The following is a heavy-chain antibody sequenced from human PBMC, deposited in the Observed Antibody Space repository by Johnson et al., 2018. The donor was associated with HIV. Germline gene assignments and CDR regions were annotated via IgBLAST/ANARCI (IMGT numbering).Heavy chain of an antibody. V-gene: IGHV3-48*04. CDR1: GFTFSSYS. CDR2: ISRSGSTI. J-gene: IGHJ3*02. Sequence: VQLVESGGGVVQPGGSLRLSCAASGFTFSSYSMNWVRQAPGKGLEWVSYISRSGSTIYYADSVKGRFTISRDNAKNSLYLQMNSPRAEDTAVYYCAREPLVPDGFDIWGQGTMVTVSS. D-gene: IGHD6-13*01. CDR3: AREPLVPDGFDI.